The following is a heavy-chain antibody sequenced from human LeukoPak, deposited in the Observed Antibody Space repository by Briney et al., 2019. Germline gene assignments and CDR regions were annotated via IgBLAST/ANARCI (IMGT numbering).Heavy chain of an antibody. Sequence: PSETLSLTCAVYGGSFSGYYWSWIRQPPGKGLEWIGEINHSGSTNYNPSLKSRVTISVDTSKNQFSLKLSSVTAADTAVYYCARGGALAQIRLRVISVWYFDLWGRGTLVTVSS. V-gene: IGHV4-34*01. D-gene: IGHD3-16*02. CDR1: GGSFSGYY. CDR3: ARGGALAQIRLRVISVWYFDL. J-gene: IGHJ2*01. CDR2: INHSGST.